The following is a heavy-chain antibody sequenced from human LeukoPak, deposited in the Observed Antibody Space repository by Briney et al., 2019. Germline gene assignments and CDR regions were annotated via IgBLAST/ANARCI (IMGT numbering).Heavy chain of an antibody. D-gene: IGHD3-10*01. CDR2: ISGSGGST. CDR3: ATNILVRDIINWFDP. J-gene: IGHJ5*02. Sequence: GGSLRLSCAASGFTFSSYGMSWVRQAPGKGLEWVSAISGSGGSTYYADSVKGRFTISRDNSKNTLYLQMNSPRAEDTAVYYCATNILVRDIINWFDPWGQGALVTVSS. V-gene: IGHV3-23*01. CDR1: GFTFSSYG.